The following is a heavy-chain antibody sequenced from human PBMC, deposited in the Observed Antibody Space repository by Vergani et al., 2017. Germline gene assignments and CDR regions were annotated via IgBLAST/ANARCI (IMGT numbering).Heavy chain of an antibody. J-gene: IGHJ4*02. CDR3: ARQCCSSTSCYVDY. CDR1: GFTFSAYY. Sequence: QVQLVESGGGVVQPGRSLRLSCAASGFTFSAYYMTWIRQAPGKGLEWVSYIGDSGYTIFYADSVKGRFTISWDNAKNSLYLQMNSLRAEDTAVYYCARQCCSSTSCYVDYWGQGTLVTVSS. CDR2: IGDSGYTI. V-gene: IGHV3-11*01. D-gene: IGHD2-2*01.